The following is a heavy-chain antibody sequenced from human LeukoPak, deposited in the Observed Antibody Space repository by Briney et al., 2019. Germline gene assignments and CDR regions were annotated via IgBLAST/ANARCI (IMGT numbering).Heavy chain of an antibody. J-gene: IGHJ3*02. Sequence: GGSLRLSCAASGFIFSSYAMSWVRQAPGKGLEWVSAISGSGGSTYYADSVKGRFTISRDNSKNTLYLQMNSLRAEDTALYYCARTIRYCSSTSCYFDAFDIWGQGTMVTVSS. V-gene: IGHV3-23*01. D-gene: IGHD2-2*01. CDR2: ISGSGGST. CDR1: GFIFSSYA. CDR3: ARTIRYCSSTSCYFDAFDI.